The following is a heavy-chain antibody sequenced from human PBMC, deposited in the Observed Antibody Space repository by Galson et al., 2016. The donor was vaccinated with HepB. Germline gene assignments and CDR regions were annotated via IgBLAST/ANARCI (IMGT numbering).Heavy chain of an antibody. J-gene: IGHJ6*02. D-gene: IGHD3-3*01. Sequence: SETLSLTCAVYGGSFSDHYWTWIRQPPGQGLEWIGEISHSGSTNYNPSLRSRLIMSVDTSKNQFSLRLFSVTAADTAVYYCARGGPRSTVFGVVSWDQGIDVWGQGTTVTVS. V-gene: IGHV4-34*01. CDR2: ISHSGST. CDR1: GGSFSDHY. CDR3: ARGGPRSTVFGVVSWDQGIDV.